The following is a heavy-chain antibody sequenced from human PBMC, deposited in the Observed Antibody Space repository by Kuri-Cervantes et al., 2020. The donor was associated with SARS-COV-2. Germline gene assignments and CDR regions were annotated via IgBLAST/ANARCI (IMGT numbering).Heavy chain of an antibody. CDR1: GFTFGDYA. Sequence: GESLKISCTASGFTFGDYAMSWVRQAPGKGLEWVGFIRSKAYGGTTEYAASVKGRFTISRDDSKSIAYLQMNSLKTEDTDVYYYTRAPEGDFWSGYYYFDYWGQGTLVTVSS. V-gene: IGHV3-49*04. CDR2: IRSKAYGGTT. CDR3: TRAPEGDFWSGYYYFDY. J-gene: IGHJ4*02. D-gene: IGHD3-3*01.